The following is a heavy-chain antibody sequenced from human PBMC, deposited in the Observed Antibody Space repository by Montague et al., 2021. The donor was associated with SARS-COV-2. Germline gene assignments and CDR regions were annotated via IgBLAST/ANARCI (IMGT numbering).Heavy chain of an antibody. J-gene: IGHJ3*02. CDR2: IYYSGST. D-gene: IGHD3-3*01. Sequence: SGTLSLTCTVSGGSISSSSHYWGWIRQPPGKGLDWIGSIYYSGSTYYKPSLKSRVTIYVDTSKNQFSLKLSSVTAADTAVYYCARHSGRDTIFGVITIPDAFDIWGQGTTVTVSS. V-gene: IGHV4-39*01. CDR3: ARHSGRDTIFGVITIPDAFDI. CDR1: GGSISSSSHY.